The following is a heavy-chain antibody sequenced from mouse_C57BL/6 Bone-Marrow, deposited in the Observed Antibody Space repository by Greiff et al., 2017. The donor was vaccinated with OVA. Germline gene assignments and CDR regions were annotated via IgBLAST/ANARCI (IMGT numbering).Heavy chain of an antibody. J-gene: IGHJ3*01. CDR1: GFTFSDYG. CDR2: ISSGSSTI. D-gene: IGHD1-1*01. CDR3: ARGGLFYYGSSLFAY. Sequence: EVKVVESGGGLVKPGGSLKLSCAASGFTFSDYGMHWVRQAPEKGLEWVAYISSGSSTIYYADTVKGRFTISRDNAKNTLFLQMTSLRSEDTAMYYCARGGLFYYGSSLFAYWGQGTLVTVSA. V-gene: IGHV5-17*01.